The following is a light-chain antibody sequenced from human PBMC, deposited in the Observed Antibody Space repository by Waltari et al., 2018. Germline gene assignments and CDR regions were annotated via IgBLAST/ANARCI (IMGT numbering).Light chain of an antibody. CDR2: EGS. CDR1: SSDVGTYIL. V-gene: IGLV2-23*01. Sequence: QSALIQPASVSGSPGQSITMSCTETSSDVGTYILVSWYQQHPGKAPKLMIYEGSKRSSGVSYRFSGSKSGNTASLTIAGLQAEDEADYYCSSYAGGGTPRVFGGGTKLTVL. CDR3: SSYAGGGTPRV. J-gene: IGLJ2*01.